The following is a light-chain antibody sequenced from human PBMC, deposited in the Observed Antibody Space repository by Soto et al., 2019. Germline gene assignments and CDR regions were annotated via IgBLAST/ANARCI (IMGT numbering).Light chain of an antibody. J-gene: IGLJ2*01. Sequence: QSVLTQPASVSRSPGQSITISCTGTSSDVGTYNYVPWYQQHPVKAPKLMIYDVSSRPSGISNRFSGSKSGNTASLTISGVQAEDEADYYCSSYASSSTVIFGGGTKVTV. CDR1: SSDVGTYNY. CDR3: SSYASSSTVI. V-gene: IGLV2-14*01. CDR2: DVS.